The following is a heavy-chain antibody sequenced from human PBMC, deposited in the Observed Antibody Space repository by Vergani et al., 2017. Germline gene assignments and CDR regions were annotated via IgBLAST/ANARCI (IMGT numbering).Heavy chain of an antibody. CDR3: ARMYYYDSSGYHDAFDI. V-gene: IGHV4-34*01. J-gene: IGHJ3*02. Sequence: QVQLQQWGAGLLKPSETLSLTCAVYGGSFSGYYWSWIRQPPGKGLEWIGSIYYSGSTYYNPSLKSRVTISVDTSKNQFSLKLSSVTAADTAVYYCARMYYYDSSGYHDAFDIWGQGTMVTVSS. CDR1: GGSFSGYY. CDR2: IYYSGST. D-gene: IGHD3-22*01.